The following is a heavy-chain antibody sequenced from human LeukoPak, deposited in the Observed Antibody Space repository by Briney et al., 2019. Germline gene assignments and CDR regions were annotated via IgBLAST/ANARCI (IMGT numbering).Heavy chain of an antibody. J-gene: IGHJ3*02. CDR3: ARSWGFLEWLLQSRAFDI. CDR1: GYTFTGYY. V-gene: IGHV1-2*02. Sequence: ASVKVSCKASGYTFTGYYMHWVRQAPGQGLEWMGWINPNSGGTNYAQKFQGRVTMTRDTSISTAYMELSRLRSDDTAVYYCARSWGFLEWLLQSRAFDIWGQGTMVTVSS. D-gene: IGHD3-3*01. CDR2: INPNSGGT.